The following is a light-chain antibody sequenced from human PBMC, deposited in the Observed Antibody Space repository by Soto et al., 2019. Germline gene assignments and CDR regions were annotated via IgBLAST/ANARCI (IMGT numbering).Light chain of an antibody. J-gene: IGKJ4*01. Sequence: EIVLTQSPATLSLSPGERATLSCRASQSVSSYLAWYQQKPGQAPRLLIYDASNRATGIPARFSGSGSGTAFTLPISSLAPEDFAVYYCQQRINWPLAFGGGTKVEIK. CDR2: DAS. CDR3: QQRINWPLA. V-gene: IGKV3-11*01. CDR1: QSVSSY.